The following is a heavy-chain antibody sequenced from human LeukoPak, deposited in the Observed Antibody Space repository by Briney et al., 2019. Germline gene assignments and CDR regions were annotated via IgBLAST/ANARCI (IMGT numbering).Heavy chain of an antibody. J-gene: IGHJ3*02. CDR1: GYTFTSYA. CDR2: INAGNGNT. Sequence: ASVKVSCKASGYTFTSYAMHWVRQAPGQRLEWMGWINAGNGNTKYSQKFQGRVTMTRDTSTSTVYMELSSLRSEDTAVYYCARDRRLLWFISKSVYDAFDIWGQGTMVTVSS. D-gene: IGHD3-10*01. CDR3: ARDRRLLWFISKSVYDAFDI. V-gene: IGHV1-3*01.